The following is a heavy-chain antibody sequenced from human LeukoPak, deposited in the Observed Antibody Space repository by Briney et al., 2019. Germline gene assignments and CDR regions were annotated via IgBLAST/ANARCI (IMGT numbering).Heavy chain of an antibody. CDR2: IYYSGST. D-gene: IGHD5-24*01. CDR3: ARARGATIFQSAFDI. J-gene: IGHJ3*02. CDR1: GGSISSYY. V-gene: IGHV4-59*01. Sequence: SETLSLTCTVSGGSISSYYWSWIRQPPGKGLEWIGYIYYSGSTNYNPSLKSRGTISVETSKNQFSPKLSSVTAADTAVYYCARARGATIFQSAFDIWGQGTMVTVSS.